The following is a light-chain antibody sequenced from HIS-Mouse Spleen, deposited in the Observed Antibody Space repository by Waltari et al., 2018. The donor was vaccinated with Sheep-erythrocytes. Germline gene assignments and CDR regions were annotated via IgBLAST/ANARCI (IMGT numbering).Light chain of an antibody. CDR2: AAS. CDR1: QGISSY. J-gene: IGKJ1*01. Sequence: AIRMTQSPSSLSASTGDRVTITCRARQGISSYLAWYQQKPGKAPKLLIYAASTLQSGVPSRFSDSGSETDFTLTISCLQSEDFATYYCQQYYSYPPTFGQGTKVEIK. CDR3: QQYYSYPPT. V-gene: IGKV1-8*01.